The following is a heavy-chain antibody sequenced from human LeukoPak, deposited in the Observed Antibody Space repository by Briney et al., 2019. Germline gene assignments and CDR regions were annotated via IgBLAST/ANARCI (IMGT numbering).Heavy chain of an antibody. Sequence: GALRLSCAASGLTFDEYGMSWVREAPGKGLEWVSGINWNGGSTGYADSVKGRFTISRDNAKNSLSLQMNSLRVEDTPVYYCAKEGRSLQTYWGQGTLVTVSS. J-gene: IGHJ4*02. CDR3: AKEGRSLQTY. CDR1: GLTFDEYG. V-gene: IGHV3-20*04. D-gene: IGHD5-24*01. CDR2: INWNGGST.